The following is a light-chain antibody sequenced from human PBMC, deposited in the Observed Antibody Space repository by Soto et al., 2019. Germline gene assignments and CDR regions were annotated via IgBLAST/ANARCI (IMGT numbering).Light chain of an antibody. CDR2: DAS. V-gene: IGKV3-11*01. J-gene: IGKJ5*01. CDR3: QQRLHWPPIT. Sequence: EIVLTQSPATLSLSPGERATLSCRAGQDVRNYLAWYQQKPGQAPRLLVHDASNRATGIPPRFSGSGSGTDFTLTISSLEPEDFAVYYCQQRLHWPPITFGQGTRLDIK. CDR1: QDVRNY.